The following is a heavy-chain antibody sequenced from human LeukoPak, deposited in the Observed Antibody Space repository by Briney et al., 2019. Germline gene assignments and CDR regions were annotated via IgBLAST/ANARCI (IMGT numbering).Heavy chain of an antibody. CDR3: ARDASTIFGVVTFFDY. Sequence: GGSLRLSCAASGFTFSSYWMSWVRQAPGKGLEWVANIKQDGSEKYYVDSVKGRFTISRDNAKNSLYLQMNSLRAEDTAVYYCARDASTIFGVVTFFDYWGQGTLVTVSS. V-gene: IGHV3-7*01. CDR2: IKQDGSEK. CDR1: GFTFSSYW. D-gene: IGHD3-3*01. J-gene: IGHJ4*02.